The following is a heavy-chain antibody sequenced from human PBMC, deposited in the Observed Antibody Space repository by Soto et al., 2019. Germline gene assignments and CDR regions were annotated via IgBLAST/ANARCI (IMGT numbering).Heavy chain of an antibody. CDR3: AKARIPGIEDYMDV. V-gene: IGHV3-9*01. CDR1: GFTFDDYG. CDR2: ISWNSGSM. Sequence: VQQVESGGALVQPGRSLRLSCAVSGFTFDDYGMHWVRQAPGKGLEWVSGISWNSGSMGYADSVKGRFTISRDNSKNSLYLQMNSLRPEDTALYHCAKARIPGIEDYMDVWGKGTTVTVSS. J-gene: IGHJ6*03. D-gene: IGHD2-15*01.